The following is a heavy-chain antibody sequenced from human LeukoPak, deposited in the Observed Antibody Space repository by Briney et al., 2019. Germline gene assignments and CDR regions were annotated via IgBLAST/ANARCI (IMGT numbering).Heavy chain of an antibody. Sequence: GGSLRLSCAASGFTFSSYWMSWVRQAPGKGLEWVVNIKQDGSEKYYVDSVKGRFTISRDNAKNSLYLQMNSLRAEDTAVYYCARDGYYDSSPIASWGQGTLVTV. CDR3: ARDGYYDSSPIAS. J-gene: IGHJ4*02. CDR2: IKQDGSEK. D-gene: IGHD3-22*01. CDR1: GFTFSSYW. V-gene: IGHV3-7*04.